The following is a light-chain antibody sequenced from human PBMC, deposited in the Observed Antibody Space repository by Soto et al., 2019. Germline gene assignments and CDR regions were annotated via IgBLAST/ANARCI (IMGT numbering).Light chain of an antibody. V-gene: IGLV2-14*01. CDR3: SSYTSSSTLPVV. CDR1: SSDVGGYNY. J-gene: IGLJ2*01. Sequence: QSALTQPVSVSGSPGQSITISCTGTSSDVGGYNYVSWYQQHPGKAPKLMIYDVSNRPSGVSNRFSGSKSGNTASLTISGLQAEDEADYYCSSYTSSSTLPVVFGGGTKLTVL. CDR2: DVS.